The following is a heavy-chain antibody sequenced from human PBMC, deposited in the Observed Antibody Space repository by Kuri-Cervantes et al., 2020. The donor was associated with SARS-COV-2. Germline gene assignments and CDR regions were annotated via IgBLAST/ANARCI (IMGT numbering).Heavy chain of an antibody. V-gene: IGHV1-69*10. D-gene: IGHD6-6*01. CDR3: AREGSRSSSHPVYY. Sequence: SVKVSCKASGGTFSSYAISWVRQAPGQGLEWMGWINPNSGGTNYAQKFQGRVTITADKSTSTAYMELSSLRSEDTAVYYCAREGSRSSSHPVYYWGQGTLVTVSS. J-gene: IGHJ4*02. CDR1: GGTFSSYA. CDR2: INPNSGGT.